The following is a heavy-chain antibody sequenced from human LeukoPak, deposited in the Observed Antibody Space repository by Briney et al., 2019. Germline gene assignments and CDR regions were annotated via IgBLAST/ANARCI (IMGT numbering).Heavy chain of an antibody. J-gene: IGHJ4*02. CDR2: IYPGDSDT. CDR3: ARFSVEQWLVELGYFDY. D-gene: IGHD6-19*01. Sequence: GESLKISCKGSGYSFTSYWIGWVRQMLGKGLEWMGIIYPGDSDTRYSPSFQGQVTISADKSISTAYLQWSSLKASDTAMYYCARFSVEQWLVELGYFDYWGQGTLVTVSS. V-gene: IGHV5-51*01. CDR1: GYSFTSYW.